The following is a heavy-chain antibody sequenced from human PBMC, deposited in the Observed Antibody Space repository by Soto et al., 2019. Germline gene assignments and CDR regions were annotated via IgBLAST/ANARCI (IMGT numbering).Heavy chain of an antibody. J-gene: IGHJ4*02. CDR1: GGSISSSSYY. V-gene: IGHV4-39*01. CDR2: IYYSGST. D-gene: IGHD3-22*01. CDR3: ARHSGYSYWPFNY. Sequence: QLQLQESGPGLVKPSETLSLTCTVSGGSISSSSYYWGWIRQPPGKGLEWIGSIYYSGSTYYNPTINSCVTISVDTSKNQFSIKLSSVTAADTAVYYCARHSGYSYWPFNYRGQGTLVTVSS.